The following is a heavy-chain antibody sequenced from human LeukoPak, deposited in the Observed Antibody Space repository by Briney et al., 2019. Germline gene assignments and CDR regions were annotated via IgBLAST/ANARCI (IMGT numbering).Heavy chain of an antibody. CDR1: GFTFSSYS. CDR3: ARDYREDYKFDY. CDR2: ISSSSTI. V-gene: IGHV3-48*02. D-gene: IGHD4-11*01. J-gene: IGHJ4*02. Sequence: GGSLRLSCAASGFTFSSYSMNWVRQAPGKGLEWVSYISSSSTIYYADSVKGRFTISRDNAKNSLYLQMNSLRDEDTAVYYCARDYREDYKFDYWGQGTLVTVSS.